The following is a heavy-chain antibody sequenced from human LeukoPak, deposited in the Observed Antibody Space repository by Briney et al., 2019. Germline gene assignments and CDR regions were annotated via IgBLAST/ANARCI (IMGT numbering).Heavy chain of an antibody. Sequence: SETLSLTCTVSGGXINSSSYYWGWIRQPPGEALEWFGSIYHSGYTYYNPSLKSRVTISVDTSKSQFSLKLSSVTAADTAVYYCARSSMFRGVTVDYWGQGTLVTVSS. CDR1: GGXINSSSYY. V-gene: IGHV4-39*01. D-gene: IGHD3-10*01. CDR2: IYHSGYT. J-gene: IGHJ4*02. CDR3: ARSSMFRGVTVDY.